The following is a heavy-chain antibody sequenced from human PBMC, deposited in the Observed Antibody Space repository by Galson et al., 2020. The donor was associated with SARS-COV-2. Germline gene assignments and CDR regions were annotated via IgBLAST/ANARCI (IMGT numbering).Heavy chain of an antibody. CDR2: IDWDDDK. CDR1: GFSLTTNGLC. V-gene: IGHV2-70*17. Sequence: SGPTLVKPTQTLTLTCTFSGFSLTTNGLCVSWIRQPPGKALEWLARIDWDDDKFYSTSLQTRLAISKDTSKNQVVLTMTNVDPIDTGTYYCVRTTSSGWCFDSWGQGTLVTVSS. J-gene: IGHJ4*02. D-gene: IGHD6-19*01. CDR3: VRTTSSGWCFDS.